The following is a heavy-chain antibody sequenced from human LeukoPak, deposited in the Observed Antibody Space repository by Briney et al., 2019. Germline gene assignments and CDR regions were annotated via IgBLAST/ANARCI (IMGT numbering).Heavy chain of an antibody. CDR3: ARVGHRDEDYFDY. Sequence: ASVKVSCKASGYTFTTYNINWVRQAPGQGLEWMGWISGYNGNTNYAQKLQGRVTMTTDTSTSTAYMELRSLKSDDTAVYYCARVGHRDEDYFDYWGQGTLVTVSS. J-gene: IGHJ4*02. V-gene: IGHV1-18*01. D-gene: IGHD5-24*01. CDR1: GYTFTTYN. CDR2: ISGYNGNT.